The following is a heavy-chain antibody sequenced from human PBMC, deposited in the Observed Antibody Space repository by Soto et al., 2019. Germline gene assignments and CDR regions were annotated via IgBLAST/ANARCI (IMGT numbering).Heavy chain of an antibody. CDR1: GFTFSSYA. D-gene: IGHD2-21*02. CDR3: AKDRLGDSPVRCFDY. Sequence: LRLSCAASGFTFSSYAMSWVRQAPGKGLEWVSAISGSGGSTYYADSVKGRFTISRDNSKNTLYLQMNSPRAEDTAVYYCAKDRLGDSPVRCFDYWGQGTLVTVSS. V-gene: IGHV3-23*01. J-gene: IGHJ4*02. CDR2: ISGSGGST.